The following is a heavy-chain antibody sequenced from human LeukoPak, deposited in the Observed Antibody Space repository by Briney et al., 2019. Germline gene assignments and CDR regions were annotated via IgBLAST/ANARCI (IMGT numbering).Heavy chain of an antibody. V-gene: IGHV3-30-3*01. CDR1: GFTFSSYA. CDR3: ARVNDRGVHLDY. CDR2: ISFDGINK. Sequence: PGGSLRLSCAASGFTFSSYAMHWVRQAPGKGLEWVAVISFDGINKYYPDSVKGRFTISRDNSKNTLYLQMNSLRSEDTAVYYCARVNDRGVHLDYWGQGTLVTVSS. D-gene: IGHD3-10*01. J-gene: IGHJ4*02.